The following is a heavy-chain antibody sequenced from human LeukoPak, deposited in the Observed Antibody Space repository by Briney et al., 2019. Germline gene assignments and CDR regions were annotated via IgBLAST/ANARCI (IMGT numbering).Heavy chain of an antibody. CDR1: GGSISSYY. Sequence: SETLSLTCTVSGGSISSYYWSWIRQPPGKGLEWIGEINHSGSTNYNPSLKSRVTISVDTSKNQFSLKLNSVTAADTAIYYCARGERWFDPWGQGTLVTVSS. V-gene: IGHV4-34*01. CDR2: INHSGST. J-gene: IGHJ5*02. CDR3: ARGERWFDP. D-gene: IGHD1-1*01.